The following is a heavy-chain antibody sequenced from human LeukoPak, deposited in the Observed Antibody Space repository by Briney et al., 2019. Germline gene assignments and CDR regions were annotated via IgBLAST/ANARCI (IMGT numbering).Heavy chain of an antibody. J-gene: IGHJ2*01. CDR2: IIPILGIA. V-gene: IGHV1-69*04. D-gene: IGHD4-23*01. CDR1: GGTFSSYA. CDR3: ARAEDDYGGKVGTWYFDL. Sequence: SVKVSCKASGGTFSSYAISWVRQAPGQGLDWMGRIIPILGIANYTQKSQGRVTITADKSTNTAFMELSTLRSEDTAVYYCARAEDDYGGKVGTWYFDLWGRGTLVTVSS.